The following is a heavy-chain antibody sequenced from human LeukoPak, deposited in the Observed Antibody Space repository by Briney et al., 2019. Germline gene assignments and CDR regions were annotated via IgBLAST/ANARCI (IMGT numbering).Heavy chain of an antibody. CDR1: GYTFTSYY. CDR3: ARMRTPSSSGYYYPSAFDI. V-gene: IGHV1-46*01. D-gene: IGHD3-22*01. Sequence: GASVKVSCKASGYTFTSYYMHWVRQAPGQGLEWIGIINPSGGSTSYAQKFQGRVTMTRDTSTSTVYMELSSLRSEDTAVYYCARMRTPSSSGYYYPSAFDIWGQGTMVTVSS. CDR2: INPSGGST. J-gene: IGHJ3*02.